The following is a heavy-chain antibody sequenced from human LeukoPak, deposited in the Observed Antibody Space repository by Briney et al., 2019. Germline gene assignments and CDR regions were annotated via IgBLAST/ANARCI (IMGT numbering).Heavy chain of an antibody. V-gene: IGHV3-7*04. Sequence: GGSLRLSCAASGFTFSSYWMNWVRQAPGKGLEWVANIKQDGSNQYYVDSVKGRFTISRDNAMNSLYLQMNSPRAEDTAVYFCARAEYCGRDCFYGMDVWGHGTTVTVSS. CDR2: IKQDGSNQ. J-gene: IGHJ6*02. CDR3: ARAEYCGRDCFYGMDV. D-gene: IGHD2-21*01. CDR1: GFTFSSYW.